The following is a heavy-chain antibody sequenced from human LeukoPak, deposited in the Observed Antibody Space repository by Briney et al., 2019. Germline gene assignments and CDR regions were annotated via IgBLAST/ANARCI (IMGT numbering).Heavy chain of an antibody. CDR2: INHSGST. CDR3: GRGGGVAVADYFFDS. D-gene: IGHD6-19*01. V-gene: IGHV4-34*01. Sequence: SETLSLTCAVYGDSFSNYFWSWIRQPPGKGLDWIGEINHSGSTNYNPSLKSRVTVSVDTAKNQVSLKLTSVTAADTAVYFCGRGGGVAVADYFFDSWGQGTLVTVSS. J-gene: IGHJ4*02. CDR1: GDSFSNYF.